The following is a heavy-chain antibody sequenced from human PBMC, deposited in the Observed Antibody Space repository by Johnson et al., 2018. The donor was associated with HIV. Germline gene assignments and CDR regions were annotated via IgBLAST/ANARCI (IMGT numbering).Heavy chain of an antibody. J-gene: IGHJ3*02. Sequence: QVQLVESGGGVVQPGGSLRLSCAASGFTFSSYGMHWVRQAPGKGLEWVAFIRYDGSNKYYADSVKGRFTISRDNSKNTLYLQMNSLRAEDTAVYYCAKDPSYYYDSSGYTQENDAFDIWDQGTMVTVSS. V-gene: IGHV3-30*02. D-gene: IGHD3-22*01. CDR3: AKDPSYYYDSSGYTQENDAFDI. CDR1: GFTFSSYG. CDR2: IRYDGSNK.